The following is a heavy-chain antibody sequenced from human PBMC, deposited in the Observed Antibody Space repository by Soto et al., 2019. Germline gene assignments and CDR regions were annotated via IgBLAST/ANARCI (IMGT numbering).Heavy chain of an antibody. CDR1: GGTFSSYT. CDR3: ASGGRDGSSDLDAFDI. Sequence: ASVKVSCKASGGTFSSYTISWVRQAPGQGLEWMGRIIPILGIANYAQKFQGRVTITADKSTSTAYMELSSLRSEDTAVYYCASGGRDGSSDLDAFDIWGQGTMVTVSS. CDR2: IIPILGIA. J-gene: IGHJ3*02. V-gene: IGHV1-69*02. D-gene: IGHD6-6*01.